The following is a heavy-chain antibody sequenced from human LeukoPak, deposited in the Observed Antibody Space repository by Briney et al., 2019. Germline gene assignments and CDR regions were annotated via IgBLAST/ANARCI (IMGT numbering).Heavy chain of an antibody. CDR2: INPNSGGT. D-gene: IGHD2-15*01. Sequence: ASAKVSCKASGYTFTGYYMHWVRQAPGQGLEWMGWINPNSGGTNYAQKFQGRVTMTRDTSISTAYMELSRLRSDDTAVYYCARDLVVVVAAPRHFDYWGQGTLATVSS. J-gene: IGHJ4*02. CDR3: ARDLVVVVAAPRHFDY. CDR1: GYTFTGYY. V-gene: IGHV1-2*02.